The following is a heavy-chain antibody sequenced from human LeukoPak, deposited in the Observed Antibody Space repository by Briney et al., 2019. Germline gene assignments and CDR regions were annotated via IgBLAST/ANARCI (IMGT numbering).Heavy chain of an antibody. CDR1: GGSISSSSYY. CDR2: IYYSGST. D-gene: IGHD3-22*01. Sequence: PSETLSLTCTVSGGSISSSSYYWGWIRQPPGKGLEWIGSIYYSGSTYYNPSLKSRVTISVDTSKNQFSLNLSSVTAADTAVYYCARKGTSAYYPFDYWGQGTLVTVSS. J-gene: IGHJ4*02. V-gene: IGHV4-39*07. CDR3: ARKGTSAYYPFDY.